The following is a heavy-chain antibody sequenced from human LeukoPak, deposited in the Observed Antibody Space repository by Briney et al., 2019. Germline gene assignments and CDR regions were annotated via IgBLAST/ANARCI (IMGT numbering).Heavy chain of an antibody. V-gene: IGHV4-38-2*02. CDR3: ARVHPLYSSSFTAFDI. Sequence: SETLSLTCTVSGYSISSGYYWGWIRQPPGKGLEWIGSIYHSGSTYYNPSLKSRVTISVDTSKNQFSLKLSSVTAADTAVYYCARVHPLYSSSFTAFDIWGQGTMVTASS. D-gene: IGHD6-6*01. CDR1: GYSISSGYY. CDR2: IYHSGST. J-gene: IGHJ3*02.